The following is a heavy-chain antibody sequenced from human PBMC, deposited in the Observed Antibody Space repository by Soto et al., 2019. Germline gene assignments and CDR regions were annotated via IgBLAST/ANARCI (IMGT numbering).Heavy chain of an antibody. CDR3: ARDFHIRYGGRYYY. CDR2: INPNSGGT. Sequence: ASVKVSCKASGYTFTGYYMHWVRQAPGQGLEWMGWINPNSGGTNYAQKFQGRVTMTRDTSISTAYMELSRLRSDDTAVYYCARDFHIRYGGRYYYWGEGTLVTVSS. J-gene: IGHJ4*02. V-gene: IGHV1-2*02. D-gene: IGHD1-26*01. CDR1: GYTFTGYY.